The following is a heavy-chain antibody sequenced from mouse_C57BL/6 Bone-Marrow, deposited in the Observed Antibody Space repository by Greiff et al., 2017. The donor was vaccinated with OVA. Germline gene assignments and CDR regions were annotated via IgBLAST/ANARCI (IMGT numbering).Heavy chain of an antibody. V-gene: IGHV1-42*01. J-gene: IGHJ1*03. CDR1: GYSFTGYY. CDR3: ARKRVWDYGSSYFSYWYFDV. CDR2: ITPSTGGT. Sequence: VQLKESGPELVKPGASVKISCKASGYSFTGYYMNWVKQSPEKSLEWIGEITPSTGGTTYNQKFKAKATLTVDKSSSTAYMQLKSLTSEDSAVYYWARKRVWDYGSSYFSYWYFDVWGTGTTVTVSS. D-gene: IGHD1-1*01.